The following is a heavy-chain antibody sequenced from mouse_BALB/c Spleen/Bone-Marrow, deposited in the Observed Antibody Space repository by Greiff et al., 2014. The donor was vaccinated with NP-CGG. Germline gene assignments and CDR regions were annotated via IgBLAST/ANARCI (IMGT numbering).Heavy chain of an antibody. J-gene: IGHJ4*01. CDR2: INPNNGRT. Sequence: QVQLQQSGAALVKPGASVNLSCRASGFTFTTYWIRWVKQRPGQGLEWIGEINPNNGRTNYNERFKTKATLTVDKSSSTAYMQLSSLTSEDSAVYYCARGGRAMAFWGQGTSVTVSS. D-gene: IGHD3-3*01. CDR1: GFTFTTYW. CDR3: ARGGRAMAF. V-gene: IGHV1S81*02.